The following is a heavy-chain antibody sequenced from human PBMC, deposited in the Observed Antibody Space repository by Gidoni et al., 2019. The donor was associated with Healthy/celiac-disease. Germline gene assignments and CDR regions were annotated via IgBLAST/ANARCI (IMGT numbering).Heavy chain of an antibody. J-gene: IGHJ5*02. CDR2: ISSSSSYI. V-gene: IGHV3-21*01. Sequence: EVQLVESGGGLVKPGGSLSLSCAASGFPFRSYSMNWVRQAPGKGLEWVSSISSSSSYIYYADSVKGRFTISRDNAKNSLYLQMNSLRAEDTAVYYCARCGPAAMQDWGFDPWGQGTLVTVSS. D-gene: IGHD2-2*01. CDR1: GFPFRSYS. CDR3: ARCGPAAMQDWGFDP.